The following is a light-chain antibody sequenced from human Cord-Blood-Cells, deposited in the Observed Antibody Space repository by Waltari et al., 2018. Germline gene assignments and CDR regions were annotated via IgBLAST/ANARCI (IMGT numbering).Light chain of an antibody. CDR1: KSVLYSSTNNNY. J-gene: IGKJ4*01. Sequence: DIVMTQSPDSLAVSLGERATINCKSSKSVLYSSTNNNYLAWYQQKPGQPPKLLIYWASTREAGVPDRFSGSGSGTDFTLTISSLQAEDVAVYYCQQYYSTPLTFGGGTKVEIK. V-gene: IGKV4-1*01. CDR3: QQYYSTPLT. CDR2: WAS.